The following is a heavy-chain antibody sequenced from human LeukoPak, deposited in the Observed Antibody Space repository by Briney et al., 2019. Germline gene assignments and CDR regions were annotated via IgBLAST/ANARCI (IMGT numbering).Heavy chain of an antibody. Sequence: GRSLRLSCAASGFTFSSYAMHWVRQAPGKGLEWVAVISYDGSNKYYADSVKGRFTISRDNSKNTLYLQMNSLRAEDTAVYYCAKDRSVVPAAYNWFDPWGQGTLVTVSS. J-gene: IGHJ5*02. D-gene: IGHD2-2*01. CDR2: ISYDGSNK. CDR3: AKDRSVVPAAYNWFDP. V-gene: IGHV3-30-3*01. CDR1: GFTFSSYA.